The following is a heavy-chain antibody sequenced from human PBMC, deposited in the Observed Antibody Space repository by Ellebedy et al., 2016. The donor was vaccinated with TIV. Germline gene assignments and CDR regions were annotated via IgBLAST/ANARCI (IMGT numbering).Heavy chain of an antibody. V-gene: IGHV3-21*01. D-gene: IGHD5-24*01. J-gene: IGHJ4*02. Sequence: PGGSLRLSCAVSGFNFSIYSMTWVRQAPGKGLEWVSSISRNSTYIYYADSVKGRFTISRDNAKNSLYLQMNSLRGDDTAVYYCARAGPLEMNHFDYWGQGTLVTVSS. CDR2: ISRNSTYI. CDR3: ARAGPLEMNHFDY. CDR1: GFNFSIYS.